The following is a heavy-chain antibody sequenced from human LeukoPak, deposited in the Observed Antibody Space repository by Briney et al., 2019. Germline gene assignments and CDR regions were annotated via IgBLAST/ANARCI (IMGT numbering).Heavy chain of an antibody. CDR3: ASSYYYGSGSYSDYYYYYYMDV. CDR2: IIPIFGTA. D-gene: IGHD3-10*01. V-gene: IGHV1-69*05. J-gene: IGHJ6*03. CDR1: GGTFSSYA. Sequence: GASVKVSCKASGGTFSSYAISWVRQAPGQGLEWMGRIIPIFGTANYAQKFQGRVTITTDESTSTAYMELSSLRSEDTAVCYCASSYYYGSGSYSDYYYYYYMDVWGEGTTVTVSS.